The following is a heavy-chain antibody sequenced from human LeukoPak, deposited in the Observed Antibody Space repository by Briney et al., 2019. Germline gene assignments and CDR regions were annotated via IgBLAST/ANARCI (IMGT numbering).Heavy chain of an antibody. Sequence: GGSLRLSCAASGFTFTSYNMNWVRQAPGKGLEWVSSVSTSSTYIYYADSVKGRFTISRDNAKNSLYLQMNSLRAEDTAVYYCARSGYSYGALQAIFDYWGQGTLVTVSS. J-gene: IGHJ4*02. CDR2: VSTSSTYI. D-gene: IGHD5-18*01. CDR1: GFTFTSYN. CDR3: ARSGYSYGALQAIFDY. V-gene: IGHV3-21*01.